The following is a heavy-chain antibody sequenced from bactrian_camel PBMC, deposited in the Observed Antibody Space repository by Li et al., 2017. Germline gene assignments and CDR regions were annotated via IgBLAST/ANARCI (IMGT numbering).Heavy chain of an antibody. CDR1: GFTFSSYD. J-gene: IGHJ6*01. CDR3: AARGCWDSWSFGY. Sequence: VQLVESGGGLVQPGGSLRLSCAASGFTFSSYDMSWVRQAPGKGLEWVSSVSSGSTTYYADSVKGRLTISRDNAKNTVYLQMNSLKPEDTAMYVCAARGCWDSWSFGYWGQGTQVTVS. V-gene: IGHV3S40*01. D-gene: IGHD6*01. CDR2: SVSSGSTT.